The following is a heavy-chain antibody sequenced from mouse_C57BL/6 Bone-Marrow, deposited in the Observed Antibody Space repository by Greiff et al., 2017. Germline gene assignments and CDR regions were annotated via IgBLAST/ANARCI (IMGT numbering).Heavy chain of an antibody. Sequence: QVTLKESGPGILQPSQTLSLTCSFSGFSLSTFGMGVGWIRQPSGKGLEWLAHIWWDDDKYYNPALKSRLTISKGTSKNQVFLKIANVDTADTATYYCARMGIPYYYGSSQYYFDYWGQGTTLTVSS. CDR1: GFSLSTFGMG. J-gene: IGHJ2*01. CDR2: IWWDDDK. V-gene: IGHV8-8*01. D-gene: IGHD1-1*01. CDR3: ARMGIPYYYGSSQYYFDY.